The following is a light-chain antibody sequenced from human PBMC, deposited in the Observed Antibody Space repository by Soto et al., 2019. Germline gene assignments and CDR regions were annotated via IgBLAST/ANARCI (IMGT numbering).Light chain of an antibody. V-gene: IGKV3-15*01. J-gene: IGKJ4*01. CDR2: GAS. CDR3: HQYNNWPLT. Sequence: ERVMTQSPATLSVSPGERATLSCRASQGVSSNLAWYQQKPGQAPRLLIYGASTRATGIPARFSGSGSGTEFTLTISSLQSEDFAVYYCHQYNNWPLTFGGGTKVEIK. CDR1: QGVSSN.